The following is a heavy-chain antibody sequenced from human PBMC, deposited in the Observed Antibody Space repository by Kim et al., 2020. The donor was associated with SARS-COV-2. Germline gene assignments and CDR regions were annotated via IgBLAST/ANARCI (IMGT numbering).Heavy chain of an antibody. J-gene: IGHJ4*02. CDR3: ARIDTSGWYYFDF. V-gene: IGHV3-11*03. Sequence: GGSLRLSCAASGFTFRDWYMSWIRQAPGKGLEWVSYIDRRGTYTYYADSVKGRFTISRDNAKKSLYLQMNSLRAEDKALYYCARIDTSGWYYFDFWGQGSLVTVSS. D-gene: IGHD6-19*01. CDR1: GFTFRDWY. CDR2: IDRRGTYT.